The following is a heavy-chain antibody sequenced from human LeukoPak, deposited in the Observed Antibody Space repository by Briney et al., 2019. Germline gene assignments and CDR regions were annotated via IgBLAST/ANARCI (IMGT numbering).Heavy chain of an antibody. Sequence: GESLKISCKGSGYSFTTYWIIWVRQVAGKGLQWMGRIDPSDSYTNYSPSVQGHVTISTDKSINTAYLQWSSLKASDTAIYYCARFDSSSSWYISCWGQGTLVTVSP. CDR1: GYSFTTYW. V-gene: IGHV5-10-1*01. J-gene: IGHJ4*02. CDR3: ARFDSSSSWYISC. CDR2: IDPSDSYT. D-gene: IGHD6-13*01.